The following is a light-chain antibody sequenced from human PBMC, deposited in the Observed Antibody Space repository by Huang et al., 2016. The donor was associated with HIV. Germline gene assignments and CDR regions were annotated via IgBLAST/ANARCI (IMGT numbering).Light chain of an antibody. Sequence: DIQITQSPSSLSASVGDTVIITCRASQNIKRYLNWYQQEPGKAPKLLISAASNLHGGVPSTFSGSGSGTDFTLTINSLQPEDSATYYCQQSARTPRTFGQGTKLEI. CDR2: AAS. CDR3: QQSARTPRT. V-gene: IGKV1-39*01. J-gene: IGKJ2*01. CDR1: QNIKRY.